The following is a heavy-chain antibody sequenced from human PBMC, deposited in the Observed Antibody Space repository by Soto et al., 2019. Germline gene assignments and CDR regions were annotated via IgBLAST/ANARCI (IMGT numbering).Heavy chain of an antibody. Sequence: QVQMVQSGAEVKKPGSSVKVSCKVSGGTFSRDAINWVRQVPGQGLEWMGGVIPVFGTANYAQKFRNRVTISADEFSSTAYLEVDSLTSDDTAVYYCARGEDYVNGFDPWGQGTLVTVSS. J-gene: IGHJ5*02. CDR1: GGTFSRDA. CDR2: VIPVFGTA. D-gene: IGHD3-10*02. CDR3: ARGEDYVNGFDP. V-gene: IGHV1-69*01.